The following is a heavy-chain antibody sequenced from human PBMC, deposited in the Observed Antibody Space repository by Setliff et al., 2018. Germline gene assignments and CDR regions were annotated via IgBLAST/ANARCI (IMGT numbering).Heavy chain of an antibody. CDR2: ISPDSIHI. J-gene: IGHJ3*02. CDR3: ARSPANGGHDAFDI. Sequence: PGGSLRLSCAASGFSFRTFSMHWVRQAPGKGLEWVSSISPDSIHIYYADSVKGRFTISRDNARDSLYLHMNRLGAEDTAVYYCARSPANGGHDAFDIWGQGTMVTVSS. D-gene: IGHD6-25*01. CDR1: GFSFRTFS. V-gene: IGHV3-21*01.